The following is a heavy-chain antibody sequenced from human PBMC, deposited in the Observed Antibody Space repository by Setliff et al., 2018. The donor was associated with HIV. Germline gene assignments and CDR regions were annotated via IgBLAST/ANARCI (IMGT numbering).Heavy chain of an antibody. V-gene: IGHV1-69*13. CDR2: IIPIFRTA. Sequence: ASVKFSCKASGGTFSSYAISWVRQAPGQGLEWMGGIIPIFRTAHYAQEFQGRVTITADEPTSTAYMELSSLRSEDTAVYYCAIYPFSRGSNYVSPDYFYAMDVWGQGTTVTVSS. CDR3: AIYPFSRGSNYVSPDYFYAMDV. CDR1: GGTFSSYA. J-gene: IGHJ6*02. D-gene: IGHD4-4*01.